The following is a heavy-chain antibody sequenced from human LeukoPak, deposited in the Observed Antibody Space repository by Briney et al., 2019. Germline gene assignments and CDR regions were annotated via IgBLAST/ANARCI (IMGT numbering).Heavy chain of an antibody. D-gene: IGHD2-8*02. J-gene: IGHJ4*02. V-gene: IGHV4-61*02. CDR1: GGSISSGSYY. Sequence: SETLSLTCTVSGGSISSGSYYWSWIRQPVGKGREWIGRIYTSGSTNYNPSLKSRVIISEDTSKNQFSLKLSSVTAADTAVYYCARDIGVGYSTGGVMGRFDYWGQGTLVTVSS. CDR2: IYTSGST. CDR3: ARDIGVGYSTGGVMGRFDY.